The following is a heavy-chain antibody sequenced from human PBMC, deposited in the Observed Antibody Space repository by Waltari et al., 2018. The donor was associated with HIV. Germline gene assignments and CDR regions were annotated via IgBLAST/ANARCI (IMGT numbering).Heavy chain of an antibody. D-gene: IGHD3-22*01. V-gene: IGHV1-18*01. J-gene: IGHJ6*02. CDR2: IWAYEGKT. CDR1: GYDMTSYG. CDR3: VRGGGSWLQETHYYKGLDV. Sequence: VQLMQSGPEMRKPGASVRISCRATGYDMTSYGITWVRQVPGQGFERVGWIWAYEGKTEVEGRLKDRVRLTIDSSTTTVLLEVRSLRVDDTATYYCVRGGGSWLQETHYYKGLDVWGLGTSVIVSS.